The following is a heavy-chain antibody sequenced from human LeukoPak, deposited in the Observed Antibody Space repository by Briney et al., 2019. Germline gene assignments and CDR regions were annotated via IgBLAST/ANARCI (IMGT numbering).Heavy chain of an antibody. CDR1: GYTFTSYD. D-gene: IGHD3-3*01. V-gene: IGHV1-8*01. CDR2: MNPNSGNT. Sequence: ASVKVSCKASGYTFTSYDISWVRQATGQGLEWMGWMNPNSGNTGYAQKFQGRVTMTRNTSISTAYMELSSLRSEDTAVYYCARGGIFGVVISDWGQGTLVTVSS. CDR3: ARGGIFGVVISD. J-gene: IGHJ4*02.